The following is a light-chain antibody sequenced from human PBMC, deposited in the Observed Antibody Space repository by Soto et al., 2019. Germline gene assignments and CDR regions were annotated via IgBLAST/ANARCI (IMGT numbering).Light chain of an antibody. CDR3: GTWDSSLSAVV. CDR2: DNN. Sequence: QSALTQPPSVSAAPEEKVTISCSGSRSNIGNNYVSWYQQVPGTAPKLLIYDNNKRPSGIPDRFSGSKSGTSATLGITGLQTGDEADYYCGTWDSSLSAVVFGGGTKVTVL. J-gene: IGLJ2*01. CDR1: RSNIGNNY. V-gene: IGLV1-51*01.